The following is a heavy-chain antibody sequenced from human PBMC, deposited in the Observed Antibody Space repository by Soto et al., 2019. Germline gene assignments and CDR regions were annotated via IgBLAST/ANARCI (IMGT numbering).Heavy chain of an antibody. CDR2: ISATGGGT. CDR1: GFKFSSYA. V-gene: IGHV3-23*01. D-gene: IGHD2-15*01. Sequence: GESLTLSCAASGFKFSSYAMSWVRQAPGKGLEWVSLISATGGGTYYADSMKGRFTISRDNSHITLYLQLHSLTAEDAAVEYCAKDRRAGGYSAFYFDFWGQGAQVTVSS. J-gene: IGHJ4*02. CDR3: AKDRRAGGYSAFYFDF.